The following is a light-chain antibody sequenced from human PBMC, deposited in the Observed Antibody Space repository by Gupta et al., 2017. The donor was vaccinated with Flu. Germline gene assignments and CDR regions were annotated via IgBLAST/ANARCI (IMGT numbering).Light chain of an antibody. Sequence: ATINCKSSQSVLYSSNNKNYLAWYQQKPGQPPKLLIYWASTRESGVPDRFSGSGSGTDFTLTISSLQAEDVAVYYCQQYYSTPWTFGPGTKV. CDR2: WAS. J-gene: IGKJ3*01. CDR3: QQYYSTPWT. V-gene: IGKV4-1*01. CDR1: QSVLYSSNNKNY.